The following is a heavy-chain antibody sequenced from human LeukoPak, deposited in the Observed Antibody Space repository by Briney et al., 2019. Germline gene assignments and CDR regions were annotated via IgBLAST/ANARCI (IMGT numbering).Heavy chain of an antibody. J-gene: IGHJ4*02. CDR1: GGSISSYY. Sequence: SGTLSLTCTVSGGSISSYYWSWIRQPPGKGLEWIGYIYYSGSTDYNPSLKSRVTISVDTSKNQFSLKLSSVTAADTAVYYCARGSRDSSGYLFDYWGQGTLVTVSS. CDR3: ARGSRDSSGYLFDY. CDR2: IYYSGST. V-gene: IGHV4-59*01. D-gene: IGHD3-22*01.